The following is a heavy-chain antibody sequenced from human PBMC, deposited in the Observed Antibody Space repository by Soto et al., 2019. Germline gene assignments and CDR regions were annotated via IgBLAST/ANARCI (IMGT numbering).Heavy chain of an antibody. CDR2: INPNSGGT. V-gene: IGHV1-2*02. Sequence: GASVKVSCKASGYTFTGYYMHWVRQAPGQGLEWMGWINPNSGGTNYAQKFQGRVTMTRDTSISTAYMELSRLRSDDTAVYYCAREMSGVFDIPPYFDYWGQGTLVTVSS. D-gene: IGHD2-2*02. CDR3: AREMSGVFDIPPYFDY. CDR1: GYTFTGYY. J-gene: IGHJ4*02.